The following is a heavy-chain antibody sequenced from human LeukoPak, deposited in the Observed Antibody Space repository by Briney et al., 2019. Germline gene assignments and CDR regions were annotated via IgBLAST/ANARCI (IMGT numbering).Heavy chain of an antibody. Sequence: GRSLRLSCAASGFTFSSYATHWVRQAPGKGLEWVAVISYDGSNKYYADSVKGRFTISRDNSKNTLYLQMNSLRAEDTAVYYCARGLDDYVWGGFDYWGQGTLVTVSS. J-gene: IGHJ4*02. CDR1: GFTFSSYA. D-gene: IGHD3-16*01. CDR3: ARGLDDYVWGGFDY. V-gene: IGHV3-30-3*01. CDR2: ISYDGSNK.